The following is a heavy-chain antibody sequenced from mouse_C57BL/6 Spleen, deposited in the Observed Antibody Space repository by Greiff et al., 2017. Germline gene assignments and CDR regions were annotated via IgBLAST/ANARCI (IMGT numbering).Heavy chain of an antibody. CDR1: GYTFTSYW. CDR2: IHPNSGST. D-gene: IGHD1-1*01. Sequence: QVQLQQPGAELVKPGASVKLSCKASGYTFTSYWMHWVKQRPGQGLEWIGMIHPNSGSTNYNEKFKSKATLTVDKSSSTAYMQLSSLTSEDSAVYDCAICSSAVVASNQAWFAYWGQGTLVTVSA. V-gene: IGHV1-64*01. CDR3: AICSSAVVASNQAWFAY. J-gene: IGHJ3*01.